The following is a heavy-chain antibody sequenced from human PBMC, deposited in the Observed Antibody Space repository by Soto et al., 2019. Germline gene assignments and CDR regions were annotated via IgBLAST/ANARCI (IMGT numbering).Heavy chain of an antibody. CDR1: GFTFSSYA. CDR2: ISYDGSNK. Sequence: QVQLVESGGGVVQPGRSLRLSCAASGFTFSSYAMHWVRQAPGKGLEWVAVISYDGSNKYYADSVKGRFTISRDNSSNRLYLHMNGVRAEDTAEYYCARAPTTVGTAYYFDYWVEGTLVTVSS. J-gene: IGHJ4*02. D-gene: IGHD4-17*01. V-gene: IGHV3-30-3*01. CDR3: ARAPTTVGTAYYFDY.